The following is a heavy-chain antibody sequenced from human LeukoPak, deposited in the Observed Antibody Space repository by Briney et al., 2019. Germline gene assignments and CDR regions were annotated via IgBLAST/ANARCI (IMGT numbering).Heavy chain of an antibody. J-gene: IGHJ4*02. V-gene: IGHV4-34*01. D-gene: IGHD5-12*01. CDR1: GGSFSGYY. CDR2: INHSGST. Sequence: PSATLSLTCAVYGGSFSGYYWSWIRQPPGKGLGWIGEINHSGSTNYNPSLKSRVTISVDTSKNQFSLKLSSVTAADTAVYYCARRGDSGYDPYYFDYWGQGTLVTVSS. CDR3: ARRGDSGYDPYYFDY.